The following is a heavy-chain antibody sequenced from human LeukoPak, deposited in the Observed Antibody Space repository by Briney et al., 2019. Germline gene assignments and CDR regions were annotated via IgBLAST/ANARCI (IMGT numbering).Heavy chain of an antibody. V-gene: IGHV1-2*06. J-gene: IGHJ3*02. CDR3: ARVSVRLFDWSQINAFDI. CDR1: GYTFTGYY. CDR2: INPNSGGT. D-gene: IGHD3-9*01. Sequence: ASVKVSCKASGYTFTGYYMHWVRQAPGQGLEWMGRINPNSGGTNYAQKFQGRVTMTRDTSISTAYMELSRLRSDDTAVYYCARVSVRLFDWSQINAFDIWGQGTMVTVSS.